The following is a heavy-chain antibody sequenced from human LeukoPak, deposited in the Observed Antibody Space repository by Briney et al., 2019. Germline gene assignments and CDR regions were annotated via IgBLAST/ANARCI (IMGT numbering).Heavy chain of an antibody. CDR1: GGSINTPNYY. CDR2: IFYSGGT. CDR3: ARGGIIVVAGPALGLDY. D-gene: IGHD6-19*01. Sequence: PSETLSLACTVSGGSINTPNYYWGWIRQTPGKGLEWIGNIFYSGGTYYSPSLTSRVTISLDTSRNQFSLKLNSVTAADTAVYYCARGGIIVVAGPALGLDYWGQGTLVTVSS. J-gene: IGHJ4*02. V-gene: IGHV4-39*07.